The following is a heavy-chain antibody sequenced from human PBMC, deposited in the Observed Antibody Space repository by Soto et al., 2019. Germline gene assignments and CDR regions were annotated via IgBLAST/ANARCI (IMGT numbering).Heavy chain of an antibody. CDR3: ARASSSSSAADY. Sequence: QVQLQESGPGLVKASQTLSLICSVSGESISSGGYYWSWIRHHPGKGLEWSGYIYDSESAYYNPSLNSRVTNAMDTSKNHFAMKLSSVTAADTAVYYCARASSSSSAADYWGQGTLITVSS. CDR1: GESISSGGYY. D-gene: IGHD6-6*01. CDR2: IYDSESA. J-gene: IGHJ4*02. V-gene: IGHV4-31*03.